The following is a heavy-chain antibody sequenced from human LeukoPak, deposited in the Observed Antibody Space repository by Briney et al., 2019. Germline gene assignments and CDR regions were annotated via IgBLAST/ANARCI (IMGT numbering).Heavy chain of an antibody. V-gene: IGHV4-31*03. J-gene: IGHJ4*02. Sequence: SQTLSLTCTVSGGSISSGGYYWSWIRQHPGKGLEWIGYIYYSGSTYYNPSLKSRVTISVDPSKNQFSLKLSSVTAADTAVYYCAGEGGPYRPLDYSGQGTLVTVSS. CDR2: IYYSGST. CDR1: GGSISSGGYY. CDR3: AGEGGPYRPLDY.